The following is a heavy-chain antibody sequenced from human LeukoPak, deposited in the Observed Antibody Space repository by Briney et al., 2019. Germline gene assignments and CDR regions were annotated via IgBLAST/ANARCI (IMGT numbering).Heavy chain of an antibody. CDR3: AKVSYSGSYFDY. Sequence: GGSLRLSRAASGFTFDDYAMHWARQAPGKGLEWVSGISWNSGSIGYADSVKGRFTISRDNAKNSLYLQMNSLRAEDTALYYCAKVSYSGSYFDYWGQGTLVTVSS. CDR2: ISWNSGSI. J-gene: IGHJ4*02. V-gene: IGHV3-9*01. D-gene: IGHD1-26*01. CDR1: GFTFDDYA.